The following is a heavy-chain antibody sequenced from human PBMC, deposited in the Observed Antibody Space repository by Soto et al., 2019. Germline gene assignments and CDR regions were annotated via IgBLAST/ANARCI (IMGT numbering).Heavy chain of an antibody. CDR3: ASVTVRGY. CDR2: IYYSGST. CDR1: GGSISSSSYY. V-gene: IGHV4-39*01. D-gene: IGHD5-18*01. J-gene: IGHJ4*02. Sequence: QLQLQESGPGLVKPSETLSLTCTVSGGSISSSSYYWGWIRQPPGKGLEWIGRIYYSGSTYYNPSLKSRATIPEATSKTQFSLKLSSVTAADTAVYYCASVTVRGYWGQGTLVTVSS.